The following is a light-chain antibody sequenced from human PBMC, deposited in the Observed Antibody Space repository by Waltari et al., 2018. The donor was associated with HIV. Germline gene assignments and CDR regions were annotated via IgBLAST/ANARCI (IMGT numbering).Light chain of an antibody. Sequence: EILLTQSPGPLSLAPGERATLPCRASQTVDRNYLSWYQKKPGQGPRLLVLGASRRATGIPDRFSGSGSGTDFTLTISRLESEDFAVYYCQQYDRSWVTFGGGTKVEIK. CDR1: QTVDRNY. V-gene: IGKV3-20*01. CDR3: QQYDRSWVT. CDR2: GAS. J-gene: IGKJ4*01.